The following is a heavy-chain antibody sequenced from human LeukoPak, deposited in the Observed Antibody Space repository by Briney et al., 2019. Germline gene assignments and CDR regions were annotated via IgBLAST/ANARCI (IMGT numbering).Heavy chain of an antibody. Sequence: SVKVSRKASGGAFTSYRSSGVRQAPGQGREWMGKIIPIYGRANYGQKFQGRVTITADELTTTSYMELSSLTAEDMAVYYCAAGGAYEFRDDYWGQGTLVTVSS. CDR3: AAGGAYEFRDDY. CDR1: GGAFTSYR. V-gene: IGHV1-69*13. J-gene: IGHJ4*02. CDR2: IIPIYGRA. D-gene: IGHD3-3*01.